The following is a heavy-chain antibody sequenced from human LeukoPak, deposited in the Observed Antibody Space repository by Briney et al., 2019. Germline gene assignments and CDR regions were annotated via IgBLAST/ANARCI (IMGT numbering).Heavy chain of an antibody. CDR1: GFSFIDFA. D-gene: IGHD2-2*01. CDR3: ARRYCSTCPTGHAFDL. Sequence: GGSLRLSCAASGFSFIDFAMHWVRQAPGKGLEWVAVISHDSKTKYHAESVKGRFTISRDNSKNTLYLQMNSLRAEDTAVYYCARRYCSTCPTGHAFDLWGQGTMVTVSS. V-gene: IGHV3-30*07. J-gene: IGHJ3*01. CDR2: ISHDSKTK.